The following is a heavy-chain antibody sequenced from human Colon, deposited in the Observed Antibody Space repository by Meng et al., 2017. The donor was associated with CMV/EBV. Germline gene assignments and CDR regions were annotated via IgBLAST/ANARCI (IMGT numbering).Heavy chain of an antibody. CDR3: ARLKSEEGDH. CDR2: INSDGSDT. Sequence: GESLKISCAASGFSLRGYWMHWVRQAPGKGLVWVSCINSDGSDTRYADSVKGRFTISRDNAKNTLYLQMNSLRLEDTAVYYCARLKSEEGDHWGQGILVTVSS. CDR1: GFSLRGYW. J-gene: IGHJ4*02. V-gene: IGHV3-74*01. D-gene: IGHD3-3*01.